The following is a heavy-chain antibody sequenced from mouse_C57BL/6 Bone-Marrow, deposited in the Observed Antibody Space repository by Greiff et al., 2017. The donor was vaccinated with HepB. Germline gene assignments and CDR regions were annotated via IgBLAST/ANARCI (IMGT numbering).Heavy chain of an antibody. J-gene: IGHJ4*01. Sequence: EVQLQQSGPELVKPGASVKIPCKASGYTFTDYNMDWVKQSHGKSLEWIGDINPNNGGTIYNQKFKGKATLTVDKSSSTAYMELRSLTSEDTAVYYCARRYGSSSWYAMDYWGQGTSVTVSS. CDR1: GYTFTDYN. V-gene: IGHV1-18*01. CDR2: INPNNGGT. CDR3: ARRYGSSSWYAMDY. D-gene: IGHD1-1*01.